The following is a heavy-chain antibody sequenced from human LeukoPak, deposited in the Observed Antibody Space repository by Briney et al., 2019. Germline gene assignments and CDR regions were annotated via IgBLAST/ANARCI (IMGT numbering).Heavy chain of an antibody. D-gene: IGHD1-26*01. J-gene: IGHJ4*02. CDR3: TSPKVGTTTFDY. CDR1: GFTFSSYS. CDR2: IRSKANSYAT. Sequence: GGSLRLSCAASGFTFSSYSMNWVRQASGKGLEWVGRIRSKANSYATAYAASVKGRFTISRDDSKNTAYLQMNSLKAEDTAVYYCTSPKVGTTTFDYWGQGTLVTVSS. V-gene: IGHV3-73*01.